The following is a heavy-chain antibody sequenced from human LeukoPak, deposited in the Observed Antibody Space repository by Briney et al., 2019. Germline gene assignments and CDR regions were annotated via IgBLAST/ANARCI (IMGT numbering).Heavy chain of an antibody. J-gene: IGHJ4*02. D-gene: IGHD3-10*01. V-gene: IGHV4-59*01. Sequence: SETLSLTCTVSGGSISSYYWSWIRQPPGKGLEWIGYIYYSGSTNYNPSLKSRVTISVDTSKNQFSLKQSSVTAADTAVYYCARAGGYYYGSGAGLDYFDYWGQGTLVTVSS. CDR2: IYYSGST. CDR3: ARAGGYYYGSGAGLDYFDY. CDR1: GGSISSYY.